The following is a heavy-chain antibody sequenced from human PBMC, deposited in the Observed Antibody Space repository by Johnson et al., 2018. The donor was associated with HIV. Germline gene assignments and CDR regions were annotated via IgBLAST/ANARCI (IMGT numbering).Heavy chain of an antibody. CDR1: GFAVSSNY. Sequence: VQVVESGGGLVQSGGSLRLSCGVSGFAVSSNYMSWVRQAPGKGLEWVSIIYSGGSTYYAESVKGRFTISRDNSKNTLYLQMNSLRAEDTAVYYCARACRDGYTCDAFDIWGQGTMVTVSS. CDR2: IYSGGST. D-gene: IGHD5-24*01. V-gene: IGHV3-66*01. CDR3: ARACRDGYTCDAFDI. J-gene: IGHJ3*02.